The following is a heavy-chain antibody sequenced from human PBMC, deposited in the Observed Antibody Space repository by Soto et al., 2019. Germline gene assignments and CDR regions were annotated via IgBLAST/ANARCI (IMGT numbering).Heavy chain of an antibody. CDR3: ARVNIAAVNTRWFDP. D-gene: IGHD6-13*01. Sequence: SETLSLTCTVSGGSISSYYWSWIRQPPGKGLEWIGYIYYSGSTNYNPPLKSRVTISVDTSKNQFSLKLSSVTAADTAVYYCARVNIAAVNTRWFDPWGQGTLVTVSS. CDR2: IYYSGST. V-gene: IGHV4-59*01. CDR1: GGSISSYY. J-gene: IGHJ5*02.